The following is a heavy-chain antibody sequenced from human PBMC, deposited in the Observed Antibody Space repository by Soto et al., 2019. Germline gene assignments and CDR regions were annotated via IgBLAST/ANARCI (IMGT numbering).Heavy chain of an antibody. CDR1: GGSFRGYY. CDR3: ARVSDCSSTSCYFDYYYGMDV. V-gene: IGHV4-34*01. CDR2: IYHSGST. Sequence: SETLSLTCAVYGGSFRGYYWSWIRQPPGKGLEWIGEIYHSGSTNYNPSLKSRVTISVDKSKNQFSLKLSSVTAADTAVYYCARVSDCSSTSCYFDYYYGMDVWGQGTTVTVS. D-gene: IGHD2-2*01. J-gene: IGHJ6*02.